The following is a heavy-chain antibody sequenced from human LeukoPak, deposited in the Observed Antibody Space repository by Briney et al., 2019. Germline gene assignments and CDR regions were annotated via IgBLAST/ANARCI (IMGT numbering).Heavy chain of an antibody. D-gene: IGHD5-24*01. Sequence: GWSLRLSCAASGFTFSSYAMSWVRQAPGKGLEWVANIKQDGSKKSYVDSVKGRFTISRDNAKNSLYLQMNSLRAEDTAIYYCTRVGYIDEGIDYWGQGTLVTVSS. CDR1: GFTFSSYA. CDR3: TRVGYIDEGIDY. V-gene: IGHV3-7*04. CDR2: IKQDGSKK. J-gene: IGHJ4*02.